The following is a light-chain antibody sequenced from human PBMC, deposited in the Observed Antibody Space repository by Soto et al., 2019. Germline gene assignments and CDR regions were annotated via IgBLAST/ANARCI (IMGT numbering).Light chain of an antibody. CDR2: GAS. CDR3: HQVNDWPRGT. CDR1: QSVSIY. J-gene: IGKJ1*01. Sequence: IVLTESPGTLSVSPGERATLSCRASQSVSIYLAWYQQKPGQAPRLIIYGASTRATDIPARFSGGGSGTEFTLTINSLQSEDVAVYYCHQVNDWPRGTFGQGTKVDIK. V-gene: IGKV3-15*01.